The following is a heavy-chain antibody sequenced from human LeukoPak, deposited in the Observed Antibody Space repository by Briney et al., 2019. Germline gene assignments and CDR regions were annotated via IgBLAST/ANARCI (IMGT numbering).Heavy chain of an antibody. CDR1: GGSISSGANY. CDR2: ISHSESA. Sequence: SETLSLTCTVSGGSISSGANYWSWIRQPPGRGLEWIGYISHSESAYYSPSLESRITMSIDTSKIHFSLVLSSVTAADTAVYYCARLGGAYFKGGMDVWGQGTTVTVSS. J-gene: IGHJ6*02. D-gene: IGHD2-21*01. CDR3: ARLGGAYFKGGMDV. V-gene: IGHV4-30-2*01.